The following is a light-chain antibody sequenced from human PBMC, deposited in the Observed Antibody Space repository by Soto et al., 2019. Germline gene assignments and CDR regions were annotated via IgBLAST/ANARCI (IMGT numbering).Light chain of an antibody. CDR3: QQVSSYPYT. CDR2: AAS. V-gene: IGKV1-9*01. J-gene: IGKJ2*01. CDR1: QAISSY. Sequence: DIQMTQSPSFLSASVGDRVTITCRASQAISSYFAWYQVKPGKAPQLLIYAASTLQSGVPSRFSGKGSGTEFTLTISSLLTEDFATYYCQQVSSYPYTFGQGTKLEIK.